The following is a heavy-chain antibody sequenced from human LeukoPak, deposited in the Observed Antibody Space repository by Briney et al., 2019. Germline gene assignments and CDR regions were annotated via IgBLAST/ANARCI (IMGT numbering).Heavy chain of an antibody. Sequence: SGPTLVNPTQTLTMTCTFSGFSLSTSGMRVSWIRQPPGKALEWHARIDWDDDKFYSTSLKTRLTISKGSYKNQVVLTMTNLYPVDTATYYCARMPLTGTTDYDAFDIWGQGTMVSVSS. CDR3: ARMPLTGTTDYDAFDI. V-gene: IGHV2-70*04. D-gene: IGHD1-7*01. CDR2: IDWDDDK. CDR1: GFSLSTSGMR. J-gene: IGHJ3*02.